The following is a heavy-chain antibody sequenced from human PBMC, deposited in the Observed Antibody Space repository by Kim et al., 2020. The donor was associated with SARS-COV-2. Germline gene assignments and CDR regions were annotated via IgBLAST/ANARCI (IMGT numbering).Heavy chain of an antibody. CDR1: GYTFTGYY. CDR2: INPNSGGT. Sequence: ASVKVSCKASGYTFTGYYMHWVRQAPGQGLEWMGWINPNSGGTNYAQKFQGWVTMTRDTSISTAYMELSRLRSDDTAVYYCAIDSPPIPYFYGMDVWGQGTTVTVSS. J-gene: IGHJ6*02. CDR3: AIDSPPIPYFYGMDV. V-gene: IGHV1-2*04.